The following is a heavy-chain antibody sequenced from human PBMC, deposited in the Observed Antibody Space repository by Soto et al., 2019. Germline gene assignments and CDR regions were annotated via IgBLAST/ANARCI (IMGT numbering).Heavy chain of an antibody. CDR3: SRDWEITVYNWSFGGF. CDR1: GGTFSPYT. J-gene: IGHJ4*02. V-gene: IGHV1-69*08. Sequence: QVQLVQSGAEVKKPGSSVKVSCKASGGTFSPYTINWVRQAPGQGLEWRGRIIPFHGVTNYAQKFQARVTITPDKSTSTAYMEMSGLRFEDTAMYYCSRDWEITVYNWSFGGFWGRGTLVTVSS. D-gene: IGHD1-20*01. CDR2: IIPFHGVT.